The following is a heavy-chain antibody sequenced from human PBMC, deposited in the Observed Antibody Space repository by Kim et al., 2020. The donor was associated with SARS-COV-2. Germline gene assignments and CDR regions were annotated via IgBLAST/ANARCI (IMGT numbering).Heavy chain of an antibody. V-gene: IGHV3-33*01. D-gene: IGHD2-15*01. Sequence: GGSLRLSCAASGFTFSSYGMHWVRQAPGKGLEWVAVIWYDGSNKYYADSVKGRFTISRDNSKNTLYLQMNSLRAEDTAVYYCASEISAEAFDIWGQGTMVTVSS. CDR2: IWYDGSNK. J-gene: IGHJ3*02. CDR1: GFTFSSYG. CDR3: ASEISAEAFDI.